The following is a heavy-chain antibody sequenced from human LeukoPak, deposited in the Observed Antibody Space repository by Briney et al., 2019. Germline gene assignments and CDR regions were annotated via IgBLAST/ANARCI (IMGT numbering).Heavy chain of an antibody. Sequence: SETLSLTCAVYGGSFSGYYWCWIRQPPGKGLEWIGEINDSGSTNYNPSLKSRVTISVDTSKNQFSLKLSSVTAADTAVYYCARYSSPDYWGQGTLVTVSS. CDR3: ARYSSPDY. CDR1: GGSFSGYY. J-gene: IGHJ4*02. V-gene: IGHV4-34*01. CDR2: INDSGST. D-gene: IGHD6-19*01.